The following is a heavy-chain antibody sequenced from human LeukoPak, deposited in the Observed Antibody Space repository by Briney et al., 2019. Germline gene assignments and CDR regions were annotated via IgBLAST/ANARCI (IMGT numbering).Heavy chain of an antibody. CDR3: AKELYDSSGLTYYFDY. CDR2: ISSSGSTI. D-gene: IGHD3-22*01. V-gene: IGHV3-11*01. Sequence: GGSLRLSCAASGFTFSDYYMSWIRQAPGKGLEWVSYISSSGSTIYYADSVKGRFTISRDNAKNSLYLQMNSLRAEDTAVYYCAKELYDSSGLTYYFDYWGQGPLVTVSS. CDR1: GFTFSDYY. J-gene: IGHJ4*02.